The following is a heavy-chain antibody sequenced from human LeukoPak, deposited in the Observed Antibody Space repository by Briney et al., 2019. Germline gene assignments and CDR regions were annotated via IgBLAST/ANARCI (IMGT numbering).Heavy chain of an antibody. Sequence: GGSLRPSCAASGFTFSSYAMSWVRQAPGKGLEWVSAISGSGGSTYYADSVKGRFTISRDNSKNTLYLQMNSLRAEDTAVYYCAKADMRNYYDSSGYFLWGQGTLVTVSS. CDR3: AKADMRNYYDSSGYFL. CDR1: GFTFSSYA. V-gene: IGHV3-23*01. D-gene: IGHD3-22*01. CDR2: ISGSGGST. J-gene: IGHJ4*02.